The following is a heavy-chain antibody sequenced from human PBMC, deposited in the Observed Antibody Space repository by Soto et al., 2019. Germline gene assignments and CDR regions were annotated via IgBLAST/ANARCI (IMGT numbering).Heavy chain of an antibody. Sequence: EVQSLESGGGFVQPGGSLRLSCSASGFNFNMFAMTWFRQALGKGLEWVSTISGGSHSTYYADSHKGRFSISRDNSKNTMYLQMDSLRAEDTAIYYCAKNRVTIAALDSWGQGALVSVSS. CDR3: AKNRVTIAALDS. D-gene: IGHD6-25*01. CDR2: ISGGSHST. J-gene: IGHJ4*02. CDR1: GFNFNMFA. V-gene: IGHV3-23*01.